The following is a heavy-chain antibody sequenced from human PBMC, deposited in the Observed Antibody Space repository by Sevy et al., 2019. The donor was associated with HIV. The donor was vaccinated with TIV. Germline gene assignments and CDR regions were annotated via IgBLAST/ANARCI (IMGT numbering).Heavy chain of an antibody. D-gene: IGHD6-19*01. CDR3: AREGGHTSAWTPGKY. CDR1: GFGFNTHA. V-gene: IGHV3-30-3*01. J-gene: IGHJ4*02. Sequence: GGSLRLSCAASGFGFNTHAMHWDRQAPGKGLDWVALISYDGSAKYYADSVKGRFTVSRDDSKNTLYLQMNSLRPEDSAVYYCAREGGHTSAWTPGKYWGQGTQVTVSS. CDR2: ISYDGSAK.